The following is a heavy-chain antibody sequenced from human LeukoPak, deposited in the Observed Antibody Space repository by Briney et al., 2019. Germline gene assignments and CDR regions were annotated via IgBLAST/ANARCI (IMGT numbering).Heavy chain of an antibody. Sequence: PSETLSLTCTVSGGSISSGGYYWSWIRQHPGKGLEWVGYIYYSGSTYYNPSLKSRVTISVDTSKNQFSLKLSSVTAADTAVYYCARDAGPSGLDYWGQGTLVTVSS. D-gene: IGHD6-25*01. J-gene: IGHJ4*02. CDR3: ARDAGPSGLDY. CDR2: IYYSGST. CDR1: GGSISSGGYY. V-gene: IGHV4-31*03.